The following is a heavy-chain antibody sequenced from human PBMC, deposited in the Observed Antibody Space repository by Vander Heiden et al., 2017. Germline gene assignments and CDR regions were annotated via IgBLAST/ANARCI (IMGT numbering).Heavy chain of an antibody. D-gene: IGHD4-17*01. CDR2: IWYDGDNK. V-gene: IGHV3-33*01. CDR3: ARDPSTMDGDYPRY. Sequence: QVQLVESGGGVVQPGRALRPSCAASGFTFTTYGIHWVRQAPGRGLGWVAHIWYDGDNKYYADSVKGRFTISRDNSKNTVYLQMNSLRPDDTAVYYCARDPSTMDGDYPRYWGQGTLVTVSS. CDR1: GFTFTTYG. J-gene: IGHJ4*02.